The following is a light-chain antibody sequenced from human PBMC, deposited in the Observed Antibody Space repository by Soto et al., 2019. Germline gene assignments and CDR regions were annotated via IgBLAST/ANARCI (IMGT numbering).Light chain of an antibody. CDR3: QKFNTAALT. J-gene: IGKJ5*01. V-gene: IGKV1-27*01. Sequence: DIQMTQSPSSLSASVGDRVTITCRASQDISVYLAWYQQKPGKVPKLLIYSASTLQSGVPSRFSGSGSGTDFTLTISSLQPEDVATYFCQKFNTAALTFGQGIRLEIK. CDR1: QDISVY. CDR2: SAS.